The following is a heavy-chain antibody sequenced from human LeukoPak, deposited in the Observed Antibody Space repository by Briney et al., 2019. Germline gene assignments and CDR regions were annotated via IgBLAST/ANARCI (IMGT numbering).Heavy chain of an antibody. J-gene: IGHJ5*02. V-gene: IGHV4-34*01. Sequence: PSETLSLTCAVYGGSFSGYYWSWLRQPPGKGLEWIGEINHSGSTNYNPSLKSRVTISVDTSKNQFSLKLSSVTAADTAVYYCARVRPSVVYAMQTSYNWFDPWGQGTLVTVSS. D-gene: IGHD2-8*02. CDR3: ARVRPSVVYAMQTSYNWFDP. CDR1: GGSFSGYY. CDR2: INHSGST.